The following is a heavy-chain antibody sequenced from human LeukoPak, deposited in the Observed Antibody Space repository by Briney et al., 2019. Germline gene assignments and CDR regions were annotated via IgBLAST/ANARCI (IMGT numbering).Heavy chain of an antibody. CDR3: ARGAPPETYYYDSSGLN. CDR1: GGSISSGGYY. CDR2: IYYSGST. D-gene: IGHD3-22*01. V-gene: IGHV4-31*03. J-gene: IGHJ4*02. Sequence: SETLSLTCTVSGGSISSGGYYWSWIRQHPGRGLEWLGYIYYSGSTYYNPSLKSRVTISVDTSKNQFSLKLSSVTAADTAVYYCARGAPPETYYYDSSGLNWGQGTLVTVSS.